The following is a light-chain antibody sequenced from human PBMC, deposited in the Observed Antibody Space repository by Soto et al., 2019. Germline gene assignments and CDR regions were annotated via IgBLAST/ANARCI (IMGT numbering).Light chain of an antibody. J-gene: IGLJ1*01. CDR3: SAYTSSRTPV. CDR1: SSDVGAYNY. CDR2: EVS. Sequence: QSALTQPASVSGSPGQSITISCTGTSSDVGAYNYVSWHQQHPGKAPKLMIYEVSNRPSGVSNRFSGSKSGNTASLTISGLKAEDEADYHCSAYTSSRTPVFGTGTKVTVL. V-gene: IGLV2-14*01.